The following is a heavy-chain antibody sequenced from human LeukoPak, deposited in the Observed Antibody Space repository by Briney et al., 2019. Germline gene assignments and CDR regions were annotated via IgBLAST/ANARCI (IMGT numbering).Heavy chain of an antibody. J-gene: IGHJ3*02. CDR3: AIYDILTGYFPSHAFDI. CDR2: INPNSGGT. V-gene: IGHV1-2*02. Sequence: ASVKVSCKASGYTFTGYYMHWVRQAPGQGLEWMGWINPNSGGTNYAQKFQGRVTMTRDTSISTAYMELSRLRSDDTAVYYCAIYDILTGYFPSHAFDIWGQGTMVTVSS. CDR1: GYTFTGYY. D-gene: IGHD3-9*01.